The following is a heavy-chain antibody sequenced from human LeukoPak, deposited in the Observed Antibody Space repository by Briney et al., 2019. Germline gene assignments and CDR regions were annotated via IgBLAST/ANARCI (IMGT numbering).Heavy chain of an antibody. CDR1: GFTFSDYF. D-gene: IGHD6-19*01. CDR2: ISGSGSNK. V-gene: IGHV3-11*04. Sequence: GGSLRLSCAASGFTFSDYFMTWISQAPGKGLEWVSYISGSGSNKYYADSVKGRFTISRDNAKNSLYLQMNSLRVEDTAVYYCATSQSSVAGIIGDWGQGTLVTVSS. J-gene: IGHJ4*02. CDR3: ATSQSSVAGIIGD.